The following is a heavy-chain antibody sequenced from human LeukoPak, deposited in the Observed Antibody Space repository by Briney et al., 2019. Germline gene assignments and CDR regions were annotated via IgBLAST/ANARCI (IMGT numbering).Heavy chain of an antibody. CDR2: INPSGGST. V-gene: IGHV1-46*01. CDR3: ARALYGSAFAIGY. Sequence: ASVKVSCKASGYTFSNYYIHWVRQAPGQGLEWMGIINPSGGSTSYAQKFQGRVTMTPGTSMPTVYMELSSLRSEDTAVYHCARALYGSAFAIGYWGQGTLVTVSS. J-gene: IGHJ4*02. D-gene: IGHD6-19*01. CDR1: GYTFSNYY.